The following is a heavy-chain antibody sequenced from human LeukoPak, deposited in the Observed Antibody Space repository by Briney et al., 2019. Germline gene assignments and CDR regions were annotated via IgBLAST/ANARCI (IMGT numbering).Heavy chain of an antibody. CDR3: ARNPPRTGDFNS. CDR2: INPSGGST. D-gene: IGHD7-27*01. J-gene: IGHJ4*02. CDR1: GYTFTSYY. Sequence: ASVKVSCKASGYTFTSYYMHWVRQAPGQGLEWMGIINPSGGSTSYAQKFQGRVTMTRDTSTSTVYMELSGLTSEDTAVYYCARNPPRTGDFNSWGQGALVTVSS. V-gene: IGHV1-46*01.